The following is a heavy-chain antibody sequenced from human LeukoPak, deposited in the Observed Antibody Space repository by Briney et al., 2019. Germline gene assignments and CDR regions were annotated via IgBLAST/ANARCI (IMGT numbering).Heavy chain of an antibody. Sequence: GGSLRLSCAVSGFTFSSSWMSWVRQAPGKGLEWVANIKQDGSDKYYVDSVKGRFTISRDNAKNLLYLQMNSLRAEDTAVYYCARVRGSCGVCFDYWGQGTLVTVSS. CDR1: GFTFSSSW. CDR2: IKQDGSDK. CDR3: ARVRGSCGVCFDY. V-gene: IGHV3-7*01. J-gene: IGHJ4*02. D-gene: IGHD1-26*01.